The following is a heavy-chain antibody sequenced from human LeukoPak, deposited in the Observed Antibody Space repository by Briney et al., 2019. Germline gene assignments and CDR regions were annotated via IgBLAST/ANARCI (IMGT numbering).Heavy chain of an antibody. CDR3: ARLRITMVRGVTNWFDP. CDR1: EFTFSSYN. D-gene: IGHD3-10*01. J-gene: IGHJ5*02. CDR2: IYSGGST. Sequence: GGSLRLSCAASEFTFSSYNMNWVRQAPGKGLEWVSVIYSGGSTYYADSVKGRFTISRDNSKNTLYLQMNSLRAEDTAVYYCARLRITMVRGVTNWFDPWGQGTLVTVSS. V-gene: IGHV3-53*01.